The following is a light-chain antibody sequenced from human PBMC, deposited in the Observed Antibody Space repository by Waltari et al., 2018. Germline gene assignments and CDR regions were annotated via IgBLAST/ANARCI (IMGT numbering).Light chain of an antibody. CDR2: DVS. J-gene: IGLJ1*01. CDR1: SGDVGGYES. V-gene: IGLV2-14*03. Sequence: QSALTQPASVSGSPGQSLTIPCTGPSGDVGGYESVYWFQQQPGKAPKLIIYDVSDRPSGVSHRFSGSKSANTASLTISGLQAEDEADYYCCSYSSTNPYVFGIGTKVTVL. CDR3: CSYSSTNPYV.